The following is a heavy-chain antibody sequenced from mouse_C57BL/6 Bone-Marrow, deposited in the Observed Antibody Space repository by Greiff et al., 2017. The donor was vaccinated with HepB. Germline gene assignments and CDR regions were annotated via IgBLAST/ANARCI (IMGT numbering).Heavy chain of an antibody. CDR3: AAAYYRGYYAMDY. D-gene: IGHD2-12*01. V-gene: IGHV2-2*01. Sequence: VQLQQSGPGLVQPSQSLSITCTVSGFSLTSYGVHWVRQSPGKGLEWLGVIWSGGSTDYNAAFISRLSISKDNSKSQVFFKMNSLQADDTAIYYWAAAYYRGYYAMDYGGQGTSVTVSS. J-gene: IGHJ4*01. CDR1: GFSLTSYG. CDR2: IWSGGST.